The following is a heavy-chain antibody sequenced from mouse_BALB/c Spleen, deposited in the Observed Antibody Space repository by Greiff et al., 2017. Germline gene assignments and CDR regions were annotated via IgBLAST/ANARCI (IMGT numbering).Heavy chain of an antibody. CDR3: ARSDDYDWFAY. J-gene: IGHJ3*01. CDR2: IDPANGNT. V-gene: IGHV14-3*02. Sequence: VQLKQSGAELVKPGASVKLSCTASGFNIKDTYMHWVKQRPEQGLEWIGRIDPANGNTKYDPKFQGKATITADTTSNTAYLQLSSLTSEDTAVYYCARSDDYDWFAYWGQGTLVTVSA. CDR1: GFNIKDTY. D-gene: IGHD2-4*01.